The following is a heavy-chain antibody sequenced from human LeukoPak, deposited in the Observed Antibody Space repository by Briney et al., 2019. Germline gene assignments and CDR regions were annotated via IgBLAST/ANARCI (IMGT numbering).Heavy chain of an antibody. CDR2: ISGSGGST. Sequence: GGSLRLSCAASGFTFSSYAMSWVRQAPGKGLEWVSAISGSGGSTYYADSVKGRFTISRDNSKNTLYLQMNSPRAEDTAVYYCAKDVWESSWYFDYWGQGTLVTVSS. V-gene: IGHV3-23*01. D-gene: IGHD6-13*01. CDR1: GFTFSSYA. CDR3: AKDVWESSWYFDY. J-gene: IGHJ4*02.